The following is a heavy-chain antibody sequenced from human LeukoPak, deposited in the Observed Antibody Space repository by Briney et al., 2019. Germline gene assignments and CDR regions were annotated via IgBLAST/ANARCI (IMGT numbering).Heavy chain of an antibody. D-gene: IGHD3-10*01. Sequence: ASVKVSCKASGGTFSSYAISWVRQAPGQGLEWMGRIIPILGIANYAQKFQGRVTITADNSTSTAYMELSSLRSEDTAVYYCAREHYYGSGSYYGNWIDPWGQGTLVTVSS. CDR1: GGTFSSYA. V-gene: IGHV1-69*04. CDR3: AREHYYGSGSYYGNWIDP. J-gene: IGHJ5*02. CDR2: IIPILGIA.